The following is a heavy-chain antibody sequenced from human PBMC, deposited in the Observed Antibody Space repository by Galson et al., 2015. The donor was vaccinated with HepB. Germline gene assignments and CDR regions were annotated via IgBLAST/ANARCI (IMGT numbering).Heavy chain of an antibody. Sequence: ETLSLTCSVSGDSSSSYYWSWIRQPPGKGLEWIGYIFYSGSTNYNPSLKSRVTISVDTSKNQFSLKLNSVTAADTAVYYCARHVGIVGAANWFDPWGQGTLVTVSS. D-gene: IGHD1-26*01. CDR1: GDSSSSYY. CDR2: IFYSGST. V-gene: IGHV4-59*08. CDR3: ARHVGIVGAANWFDP. J-gene: IGHJ5*02.